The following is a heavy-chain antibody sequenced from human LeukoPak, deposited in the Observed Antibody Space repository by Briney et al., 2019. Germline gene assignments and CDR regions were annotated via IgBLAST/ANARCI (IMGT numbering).Heavy chain of an antibody. V-gene: IGHV1-8*01. Sequence: GASVKVSCKASGYTFTSYDINWVRQATGQGLEWMGWMNPNSGNTGYAQKFQGRVTMTRNTSISTACMELSSLRSEDTAVYYCARPNSVLRFLEWPKGGYYYYYMDVWGEGTTVTVSS. CDR3: ARPNSVLRFLEWPKGGYYYYYMDV. J-gene: IGHJ6*03. D-gene: IGHD3-3*01. CDR1: GYTFTSYD. CDR2: MNPNSGNT.